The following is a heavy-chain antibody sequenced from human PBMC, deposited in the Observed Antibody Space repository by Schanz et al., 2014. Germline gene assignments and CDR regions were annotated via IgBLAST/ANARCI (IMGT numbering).Heavy chain of an antibody. CDR1: GYTFPSYG. CDR3: ARGGVLVLPPGTVKKGNDY. V-gene: IGHV1-18*04. Sequence: QVQLVQSGREVKKPGASVKVSCKASGYTFPSYGISWVRQAPGQGLEWMGWINVYNGDTKFAKTFQDRVTLTTDTSTSTAYMELRSLRSDDTAVYYCARGGVLVLPPGTVKKGNDYWGQGTLVTVSS. CDR2: INVYNGDT. J-gene: IGHJ4*02. D-gene: IGHD3-10*01.